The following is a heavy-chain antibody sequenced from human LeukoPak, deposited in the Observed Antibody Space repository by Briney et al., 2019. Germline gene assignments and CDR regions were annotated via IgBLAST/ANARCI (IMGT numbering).Heavy chain of an antibody. CDR2: IRYDGSNK. V-gene: IGHV3-30*02. CDR1: GFTFSNYG. J-gene: IGHJ4*02. D-gene: IGHD2-2*01. CDR3: AKDKGYCSSTTCYVYFEY. Sequence: PGGSLRLSCAASGFTFSNYGMHWVRQAPGKGLEWVAFIRYDGSNKYYADSVKGRFTISRDNSKNTLHLQMNSLRAEDTAVYYCAKDKGYCSSTTCYVYFEYWGQGTLVTVSS.